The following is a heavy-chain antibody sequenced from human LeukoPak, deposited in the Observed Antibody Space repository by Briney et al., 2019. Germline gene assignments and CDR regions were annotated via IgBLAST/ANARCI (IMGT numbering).Heavy chain of an antibody. Sequence: SETLSLTCTVSGGSTSTYYWGWIRQPPGKGLEWIGSIYHSGSTYYNPSLKSRVTISVDTSKNRFSLKLRSVTAADTAMYYCAGQHDGNGYYFYWGQGTLVTVSS. CDR3: AGQHDGNGYYFY. J-gene: IGHJ4*02. CDR1: GGSTSTYY. V-gene: IGHV4-59*04. CDR2: IYHSGST. D-gene: IGHD3-22*01.